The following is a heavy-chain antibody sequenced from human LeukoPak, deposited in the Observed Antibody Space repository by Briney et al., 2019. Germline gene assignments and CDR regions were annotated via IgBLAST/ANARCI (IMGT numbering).Heavy chain of an antibody. Sequence: GGSLRLSCAASGFTFSSYWMHWVRPAPGKGLVWVSRINSDGSSTSYADSVKGRFTISRDNAKNTLYLQMNSLRAEDTAVYYCARAGYDSSGYYEGKGLDVWGQGTTVTVSS. CDR1: GFTFSSYW. D-gene: IGHD3-22*01. CDR3: ARAGYDSSGYYEGKGLDV. CDR2: INSDGSST. V-gene: IGHV3-74*01. J-gene: IGHJ6*02.